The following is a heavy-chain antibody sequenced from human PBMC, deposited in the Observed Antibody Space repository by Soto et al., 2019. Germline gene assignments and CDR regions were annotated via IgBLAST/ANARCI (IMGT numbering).Heavy chain of an antibody. CDR1: GFTFSSYS. D-gene: IGHD3-22*01. Sequence: PVGSLRLSCAASGFTFSSYSMNWVRQAPGKGLEWVSSISSSSSYIYYADSVKGRFTISRDNAKNSLYLQMNSLRAEDTAVYYCARAGGNYYDSSGYYDYYYGMDVWGQGTTVTVSS. J-gene: IGHJ6*02. CDR3: ARAGGNYYDSSGYYDYYYGMDV. V-gene: IGHV3-21*01. CDR2: ISSSSSYI.